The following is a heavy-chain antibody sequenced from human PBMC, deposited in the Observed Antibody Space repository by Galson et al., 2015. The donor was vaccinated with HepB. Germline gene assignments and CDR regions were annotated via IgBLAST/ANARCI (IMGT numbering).Heavy chain of an antibody. CDR2: IYWDDDN. Sequence: PALVKPTHTLTLTCTFSGFSLTSNAVGVGWIRQPPGKALEWLALIYWDDDNHYSPSLKSRLSITKDTSKNQVVLTMTNMDPVDTATYYCAHGSGWLFDYWGQGTLVTVSS. J-gene: IGHJ4*02. V-gene: IGHV2-5*02. D-gene: IGHD6-19*01. CDR3: AHGSGWLFDY. CDR1: GFSLTSNAVG.